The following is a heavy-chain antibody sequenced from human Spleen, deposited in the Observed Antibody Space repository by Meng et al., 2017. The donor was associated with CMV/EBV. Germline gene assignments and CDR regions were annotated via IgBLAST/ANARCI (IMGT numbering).Heavy chain of an antibody. D-gene: IGHD7-27*01. CDR3: ASLELGINGFDI. CDR1: GYTFSSYG. J-gene: IGHJ3*02. CDR2: ISAYNGNT. V-gene: IGHV1-18*01. Sequence: ASVKVSCKASGYTFSSYGISWVRQAPGQGFEWMGWISAYNGNTNHAQKFQGRVTMTTDTDTSTAYMELRSLRSDDTAVYYCASLELGINGFDIWGQGTMVTVSS.